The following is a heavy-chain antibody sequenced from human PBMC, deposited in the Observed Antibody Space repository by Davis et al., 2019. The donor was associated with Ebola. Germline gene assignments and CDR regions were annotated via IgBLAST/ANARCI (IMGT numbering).Heavy chain of an antibody. J-gene: IGHJ4*02. CDR3: AKGTYYYDSSGYYGYYFDY. V-gene: IGHV4-39*07. D-gene: IGHD3-22*01. CDR2: IHYSGST. CDR1: GGSISSSSYY. Sequence: MPSETLSLTCTASGGSISSSSYYWGWVRQSPGKGLEWIGSIHYSGSTYYNPSLKSRVTISVDTSKNQFSLKLSSVTAADTAVYYCAKGTYYYDSSGYYGYYFDYWGQGTLVTVSS.